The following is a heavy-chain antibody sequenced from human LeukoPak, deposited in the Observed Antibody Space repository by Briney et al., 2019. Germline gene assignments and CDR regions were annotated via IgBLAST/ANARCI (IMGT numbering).Heavy chain of an antibody. CDR2: ISYSGTT. V-gene: IGHV4-39*01. D-gene: IGHD3-10*01. CDR1: GISISNRNSY. Sequence: SETLSLTCSVSGISISNRNSYWGWIRQPPGKGLEWTGTISYSGTTLYNPSLTSRITISMDTSKRQFSLKLSSVTAADTAVYFCARRFSYGSGRYGMDVWGQGTTVTVSS. CDR3: ARRFSYGSGRYGMDV. J-gene: IGHJ6*02.